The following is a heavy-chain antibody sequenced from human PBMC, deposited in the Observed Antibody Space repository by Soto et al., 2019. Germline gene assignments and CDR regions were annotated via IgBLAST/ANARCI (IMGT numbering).Heavy chain of an antibody. J-gene: IGHJ5*02. D-gene: IGHD3-10*01. Sequence: EVHLLESGGGLVQPGGSLRLSCAASGFTFSNYVISWVRQALGRGLEWVSSINSNGRSADYADSVKGRFTISRDNSRSTLHLQMNSLRAEDTAIYYCAKDVLGGTMGWFVPWGRGTLVTVSS. V-gene: IGHV3-23*01. CDR3: AKDVLGGTMGWFVP. CDR1: GFTFSNYV. CDR2: INSNGRSA.